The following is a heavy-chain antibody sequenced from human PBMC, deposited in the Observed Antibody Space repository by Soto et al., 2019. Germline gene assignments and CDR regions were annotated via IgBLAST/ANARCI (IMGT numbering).Heavy chain of an antibody. V-gene: IGHV1-69*02. Sequence: QVQLVQSGAEVKKPGSSVKVSCEASGGTFSSYSFSWVRQAPGQGLEWMGRVVPILGMANYAQKFQGRVTITADKSTSTVYMEMRSLRSAETAVYYCARGGAVVVPGSVDRHNWFDPWGQGTLVTVSS. CDR2: VVPILGMA. D-gene: IGHD2-2*01. CDR3: ARGGAVVVPGSVDRHNWFDP. J-gene: IGHJ5*02. CDR1: GGTFSSYS.